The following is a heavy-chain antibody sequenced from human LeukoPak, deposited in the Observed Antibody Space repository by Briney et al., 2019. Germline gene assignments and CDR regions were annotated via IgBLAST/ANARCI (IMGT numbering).Heavy chain of an antibody. CDR3: ARDQNWFGP. CDR2: INPSSGGT. Sequence: ASVKVSCKGSGYTFTGYYIHWVRQAPGQGLEWMGWINPSSGGTKYAQKSQGRVTMTRDTSISTAYLELGRLRSDDTAVYYCARDQNWFGPWGQGTLVTVSS. J-gene: IGHJ5*02. CDR1: GYTFTGYY. V-gene: IGHV1-2*02.